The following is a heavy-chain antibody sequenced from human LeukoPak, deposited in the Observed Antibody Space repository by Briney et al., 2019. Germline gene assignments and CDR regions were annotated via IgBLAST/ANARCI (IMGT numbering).Heavy chain of an antibody. V-gene: IGHV3-11*04. J-gene: IGHJ4*02. CDR3: ASFGYDSSGYYDY. CDR2: ISSSGSTI. Sequence: GGSLRLSCAAAGFTFSDYYMSWIRQAPGKGLGWVSYISSSGSTIYYADSVKGRFTISRDNAKNSLYLQMNSLRAEDTAVYYCASFGYDSSGYYDYWGQGTLVTVSS. D-gene: IGHD3-22*01. CDR1: GFTFSDYY.